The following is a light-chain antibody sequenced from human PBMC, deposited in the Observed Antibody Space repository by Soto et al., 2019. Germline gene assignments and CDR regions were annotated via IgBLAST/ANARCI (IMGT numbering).Light chain of an antibody. CDR3: QTWDTGIRVV. J-gene: IGLJ2*01. CDR1: SAHSSYA. V-gene: IGLV4-69*01. Sequence: QSVLTQSPSASASLGASVKLTCTLNSAHSSYAIAWHQQQPEKGPRYLMKLNSDGSHSKGDGIPDRFSGSSSGAERYLTISSLQSEDEADYYCQTWDTGIRVVFGGGTKLTVL. CDR2: LNSDGSH.